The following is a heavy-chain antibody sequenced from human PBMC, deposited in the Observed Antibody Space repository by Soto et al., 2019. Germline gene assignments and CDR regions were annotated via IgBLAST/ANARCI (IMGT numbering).Heavy chain of an antibody. CDR1: GDTFSFYS. D-gene: IGHD3-10*01. CDR2: VNPILSMS. CDR3: ATSYGSGYRACDY. Sequence: QVQLVQSGAEVKRPGSSVKVSCKASGDTFSFYSINWVRQAPGLGLEWMGRVNPILSMSNYAQRFQGRVTMTADKSTSTAYMELRGLRSEETAMYYCATSYGSGYRACDYWGQGALVTVSS. V-gene: IGHV1-69*04. J-gene: IGHJ4*02.